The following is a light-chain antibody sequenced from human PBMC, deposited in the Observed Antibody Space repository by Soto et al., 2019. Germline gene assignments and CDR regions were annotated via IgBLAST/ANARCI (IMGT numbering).Light chain of an antibody. J-gene: IGKJ4*01. CDR2: AAT. CDR1: PDISSW. CDR3: QQGNSFPLT. V-gene: IGKV1-12*01. Sequence: DIQMTQSPSSVSASVGDRVTITCRASPDISSWLAWFQQKPGEAPRLLIYAATSLHSGVPSRFSGSGSGTDFTLTISSLQPEDFATYFCQQGNSFPLTFGGGTKVEIK.